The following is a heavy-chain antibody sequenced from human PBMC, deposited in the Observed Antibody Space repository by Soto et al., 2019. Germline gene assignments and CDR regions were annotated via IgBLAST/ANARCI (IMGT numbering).Heavy chain of an antibody. J-gene: IGHJ4*02. CDR1: GFTFSSYA. D-gene: IGHD3-22*01. CDR2: ISYDGSNK. Sequence: QVQLVESGGGVGQPGRSLRLSCAASGFTFSSYAMHWVRQAPGKGLEWVAVISYDGSNKYYADSVKGRFTISRDNSKNTLYLQMNSLRAEDTAVYYCATPVVVISVWGQGTLVTVSS. V-gene: IGHV3-30-3*01. CDR3: ATPVVVISV.